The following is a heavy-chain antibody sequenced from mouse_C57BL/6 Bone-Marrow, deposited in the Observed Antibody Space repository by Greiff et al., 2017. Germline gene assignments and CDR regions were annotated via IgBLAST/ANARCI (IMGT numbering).Heavy chain of an antibody. CDR2: ISYDGSN. D-gene: IGHD2-2*01. Sequence: EVQLQQSGPGLVKPSQSLSLTCSVTGYSITSGYYWNWIRQFPGNKLEWMGYISYDGSNNYNPSLKNRISITRDTSKNQFFLKLNSVTTEDTATYYCARGCWLPRFAYWGQGTRVTVSA. V-gene: IGHV3-6*01. CDR3: ARGCWLPRFAY. CDR1: GYSITSGYY. J-gene: IGHJ3*01.